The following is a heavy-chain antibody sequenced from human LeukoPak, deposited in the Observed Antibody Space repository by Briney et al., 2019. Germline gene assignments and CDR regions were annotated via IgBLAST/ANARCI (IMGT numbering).Heavy chain of an antibody. CDR2: ISSDGSWT. Sequence: GGSLRLSCAASGNYWMHWVRQAPGKGLVWVSHISSDGSWTSYADSVKGRITISKDNAKNTVYLQMNSLRAEDTAVYYCVSFYETYWGRGTLVTVSS. V-gene: IGHV3-74*01. J-gene: IGHJ4*02. CDR3: VSFYETY. D-gene: IGHD2/OR15-2a*01. CDR1: GNYW.